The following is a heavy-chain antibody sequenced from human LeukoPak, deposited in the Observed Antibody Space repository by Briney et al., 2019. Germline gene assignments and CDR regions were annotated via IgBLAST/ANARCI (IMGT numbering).Heavy chain of an antibody. CDR2: LYNSGST. Sequence: SETLSLTCSVFGGSISSYYWSWIRQPPGNGLEWIGYLYNSGSTKYNPSLKSRITISVDTSKNQFSLKLASVTAEDTAVYYCARIQVFTTGTTGRFDYWGQGTLVTVSS. V-gene: IGHV4-59*01. CDR3: ARIQVFTTGTTGRFDY. J-gene: IGHJ4*02. CDR1: GGSISSYY. D-gene: IGHD1-1*01.